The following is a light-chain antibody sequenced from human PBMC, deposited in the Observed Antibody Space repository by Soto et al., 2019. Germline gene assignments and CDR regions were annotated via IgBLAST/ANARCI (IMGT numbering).Light chain of an antibody. Sequence: HSVLTQPGSVCGSPGQSVTISSTGTSSDVGAYNYVSWYQHHPGKVPKLLIYEVTNRPSGVSDRFSGSKSGNTASLTISGLQAEDEADYYCSSKRDSSTLFVFGTGTKV. J-gene: IGLJ1*01. CDR2: EVT. V-gene: IGLV2-14*01. CDR1: SSDVGAYNY. CDR3: SSKRDSSTLFV.